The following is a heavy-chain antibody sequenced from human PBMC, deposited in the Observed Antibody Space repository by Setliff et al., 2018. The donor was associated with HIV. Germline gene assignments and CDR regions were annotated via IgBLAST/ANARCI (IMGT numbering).Heavy chain of an antibody. CDR1: GYTVAEFS. D-gene: IGHD3-10*01. J-gene: IGHJ6*02. CDR2: FDPEDGVT. V-gene: IGHV1-24*01. CDR3: ATDPGSLIWFGGSKVNV. Sequence: SVKVSCKVYGYTVAEFSMHWVRQAPGKGLEWVAGFDPEDGVTFYAQNFQGRVTMTEDTSTDTAYMELSSLRSEDTAVYYCATDPGSLIWFGGSKVNVWGQGTTVTVSS.